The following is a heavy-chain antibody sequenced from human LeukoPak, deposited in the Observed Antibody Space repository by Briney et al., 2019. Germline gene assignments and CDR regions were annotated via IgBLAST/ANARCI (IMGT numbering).Heavy chain of an antibody. Sequence: SETLSLTCAVSGGSISSYYWSWIRQPPGKGLEWIGYIYYSGSTNYNPSLKSRVTISVDTSKNQFSLKLRSVTAADTAVYYCARVTGYMIEDYFDYWGQGILVTVSS. V-gene: IGHV4-59*01. J-gene: IGHJ4*02. D-gene: IGHD3-9*01. CDR1: GGSISSYY. CDR3: ARVTGYMIEDYFDY. CDR2: IYYSGST.